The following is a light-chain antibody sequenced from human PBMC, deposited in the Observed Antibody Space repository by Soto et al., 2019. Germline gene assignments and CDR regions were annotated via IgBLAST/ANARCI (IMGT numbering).Light chain of an antibody. CDR1: SSNIGSNP. Sequence: QAVVTQPPSASGTPGQRVTISCSGSSSNIGSNPVNWYQQLPGTAPKLLIYSNNQRPSGVPDRFSGSKSGTSASLAISGLQSEDEADYYCAAWDDSLNGYWVFGGGTKLTVL. V-gene: IGLV1-44*01. J-gene: IGLJ3*02. CDR2: SNN. CDR3: AAWDDSLNGYWV.